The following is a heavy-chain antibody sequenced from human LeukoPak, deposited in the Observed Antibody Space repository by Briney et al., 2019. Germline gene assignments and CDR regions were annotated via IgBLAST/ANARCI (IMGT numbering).Heavy chain of an antibody. D-gene: IGHD3-10*01. CDR3: ARGRALYGSGSDY. CDR2: MNPNSGNT. Sequence: ASVKVSCKASGYTFTSYDINWARQATGQGLEWMGWMNPNSGNTGYAQKFQGRVTITRNTSISTAYMELSSLRSEDTAVYYCARGRALYGSGSDYWGQGTLVTVSS. V-gene: IGHV1-8*03. J-gene: IGHJ4*02. CDR1: GYTFTSYD.